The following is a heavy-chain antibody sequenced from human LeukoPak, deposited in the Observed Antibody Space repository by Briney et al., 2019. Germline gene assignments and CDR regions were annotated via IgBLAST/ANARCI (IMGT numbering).Heavy chain of an antibody. CDR2: IKSDGSSI. D-gene: IGHD1-26*01. CDR3: ARGHTITWELPER. CDR1: GFTFSGYW. J-gene: IGHJ4*02. Sequence: PGGSLRLSCAASGFTFSGYWMHWVRQGPGKGLVWVSCIKSDGSSITYADSVKGRFTISRDNAKNTLYLQMNRLRAEDTAVYYCARGHTITWELPERWGQGTLVTVSS. V-gene: IGHV3-74*01.